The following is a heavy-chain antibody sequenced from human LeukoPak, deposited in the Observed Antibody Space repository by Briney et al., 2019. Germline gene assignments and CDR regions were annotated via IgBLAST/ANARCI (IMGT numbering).Heavy chain of an antibody. CDR1: GGSIGRYY. V-gene: IGHV4-59*01. J-gene: IGHJ4*02. D-gene: IGHD6-25*01. Sequence: PSETLSLTCTVSGGSIGRYYWSWIRQPPGKGLEWVGYIYYSGTTNYNPSLKSRVTISLDTSKNQFSLQVRSVTAGDMAVYYCAREGSGSYFDYWGQGTLVTVSS. CDR2: IYYSGTT. CDR3: AREGSGSYFDY.